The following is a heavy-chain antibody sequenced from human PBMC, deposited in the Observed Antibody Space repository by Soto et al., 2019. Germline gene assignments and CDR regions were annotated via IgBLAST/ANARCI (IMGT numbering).Heavy chain of an antibody. CDR3: AKSSEWGIVVVPAAMGDYYYMDV. D-gene: IGHD2-2*01. J-gene: IGHJ6*03. CDR2: ISGSGGRT. CDR1: GFTFSSYA. Sequence: GGSLRLSCAASGFTFSSYAMSWVRQAPGKGLEWVSAISGSGGRTYYADSVKGRFTISRDNSKNTLYLQMNSLRAEDTAVYYCAKSSEWGIVVVPAAMGDYYYMDVWGKGTTVTVSS. V-gene: IGHV3-23*01.